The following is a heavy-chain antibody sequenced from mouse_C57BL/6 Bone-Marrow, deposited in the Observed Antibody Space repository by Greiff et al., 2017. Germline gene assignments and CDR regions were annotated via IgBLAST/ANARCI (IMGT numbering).Heavy chain of an antibody. D-gene: IGHD1-1*01. CDR3: ASSYYCDSRNGDFDV. CDR1: GYAFSSSW. Sequence: VKLQESGPELVKPGASVKISCKASGYAFSSSWMNWVKQRPGKGLEWIGQIYPGDGDTNYNWKFKGKATLTADKSSSTAYMQLSSLTSEDSAVXFCASSYYCDSRNGDFDVWGTGTTVTVSS. V-gene: IGHV1-82*01. CDR2: IYPGDGDT. J-gene: IGHJ1*03.